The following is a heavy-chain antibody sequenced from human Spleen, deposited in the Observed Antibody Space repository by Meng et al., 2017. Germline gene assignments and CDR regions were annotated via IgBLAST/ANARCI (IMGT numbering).Heavy chain of an antibody. CDR3: ARDADWVIFDH. CDR2: INTDASIT. V-gene: IGHV3-74*03. CDR1: GFTFSSYN. Sequence: GESLKISCAASGFTFSSYNMHWVRQTPGEGLGWVSRINTDASITTYADSVKGRFTISRDDAKNTVYLQMNRLRAEDTAVYYCARDADWVIFDHWGQGALVTVSS. D-gene: IGHD3-9*01. J-gene: IGHJ4*02.